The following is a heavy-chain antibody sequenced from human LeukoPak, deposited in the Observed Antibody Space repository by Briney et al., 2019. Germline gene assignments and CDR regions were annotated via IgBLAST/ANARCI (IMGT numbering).Heavy chain of an antibody. CDR2: IYPGDSDT. CDR1: GSSFTSYW. D-gene: IGHD5-24*01. CDR3: VRQNGYNYLKYFDY. Sequence: GESLQISCQGSGSSFTSYWIGWVRPLPGKGLEWMGIIYPGDSDTRYSPSFQGQVTISADKSISTAYLQWSSLKASDTAMYYCVRQNGYNYLKYFDYWGQGTLVTVSS. V-gene: IGHV5-51*01. J-gene: IGHJ4*02.